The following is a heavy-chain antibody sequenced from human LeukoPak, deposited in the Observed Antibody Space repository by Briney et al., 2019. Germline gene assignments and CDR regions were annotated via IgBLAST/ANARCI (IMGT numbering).Heavy chain of an antibody. J-gene: IGHJ5*02. CDR3: ARGHSGTKPRPNWRFDP. D-gene: IGHD1-1*01. CDR2: IGPADGVR. CDR1: GYTFTKHY. Sequence: ASVTVSFKSSGYTFTKHYVHWVRQAPGQGREGVGVIGPADGVRSYAPRFQGRVTMSRDTSTSTVYMELSSLRSEDTAVYYCARGHSGTKPRPNWRFDPWGEGTLVSVSS. V-gene: IGHV1-46*01.